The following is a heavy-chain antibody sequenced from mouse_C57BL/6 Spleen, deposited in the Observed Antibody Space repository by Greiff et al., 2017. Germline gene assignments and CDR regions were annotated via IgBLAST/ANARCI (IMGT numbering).Heavy chain of an antibody. V-gene: IGHV1-50*01. CDR2: IDPSDSYT. CDR3: AMKGYGSSYWYFDV. Sequence: VQLQQPGAELVKPGASVKLSCKASGYTFTSYWMQWVKQRPGQGLEWIGEIDPSDSYTNYNQKFKGKATLTVDTSSSTAYMQLSSLTSEDSAVYYCAMKGYGSSYWYFDVWGTGTTVTVSS. CDR1: GYTFTSYW. D-gene: IGHD1-1*01. J-gene: IGHJ1*03.